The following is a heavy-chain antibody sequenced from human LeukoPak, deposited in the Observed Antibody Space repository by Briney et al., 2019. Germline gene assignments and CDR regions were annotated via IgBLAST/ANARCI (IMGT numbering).Heavy chain of an antibody. Sequence: GRSLRLSCAASGFTFSSYGMHWVRQAPGKGLEWVAVIWYDGSNKYYADSVKGRFTISRDNSKNTLYLQMNSLRAEDTAVYYCARDSSYDILTGYYHYNWFDPWGQGTLVTVSS. D-gene: IGHD3-9*01. CDR2: IWYDGSNK. CDR1: GFTFSSYG. V-gene: IGHV3-33*01. J-gene: IGHJ5*02. CDR3: ARDSSYDILTGYYHYNWFDP.